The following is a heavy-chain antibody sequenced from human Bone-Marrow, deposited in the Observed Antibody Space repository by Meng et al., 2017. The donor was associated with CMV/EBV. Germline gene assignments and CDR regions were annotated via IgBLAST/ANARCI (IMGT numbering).Heavy chain of an antibody. CDR1: GFTFSSSW. Sequence: GESLKISCAASGFTFSSSWMHWVCQAPEKGLEWVADIKCDGSEKYYVDSVKGRLTISRDSAKNSLYLQMNSLRAEDTAVYYCARADYYDTSGYHYLDYWGQGTLVTVSS. CDR2: IKCDGSEK. CDR3: ARADYYDTSGYHYLDY. J-gene: IGHJ4*02. D-gene: IGHD3-22*01. V-gene: IGHV3-52*01.